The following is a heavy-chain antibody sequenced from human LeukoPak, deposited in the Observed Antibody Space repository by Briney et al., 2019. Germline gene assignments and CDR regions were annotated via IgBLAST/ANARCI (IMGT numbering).Heavy chain of an antibody. V-gene: IGHV3-33*08. D-gene: IGHD2-15*01. CDR1: GFTFSSYW. Sequence: GRSLRLSCAASGFTFSSYWMSWVRQAPGKGLEWVAVIWYDGSNKYYADSVKGRFTISRDNSKNTLYLQMNSLRAEDTAVYYCARGGLRYCSGGSCYAIDYWGQGTLVTVSS. CDR3: ARGGLRYCSGGSCYAIDY. J-gene: IGHJ4*02. CDR2: IWYDGSNK.